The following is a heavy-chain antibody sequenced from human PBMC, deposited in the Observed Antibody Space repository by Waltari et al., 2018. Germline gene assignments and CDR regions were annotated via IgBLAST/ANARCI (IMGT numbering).Heavy chain of an antibody. CDR3: TANSIGWFDP. J-gene: IGHJ5*02. CDR1: GFTFKDAW. Sequence: EKQLVESGGGLVKQGGSVRPSCAVTGFTFKDAWMSWVRPAPGKGPEWIARIKSGSEGETTEYAASMTGRFTVSRDDSKNMVYLEISRLEIEDTALYYCTANSIGWFDPWGQGTQVTVAS. CDR2: IKSGSEGETT. D-gene: IGHD1-1*01. V-gene: IGHV3-15*01.